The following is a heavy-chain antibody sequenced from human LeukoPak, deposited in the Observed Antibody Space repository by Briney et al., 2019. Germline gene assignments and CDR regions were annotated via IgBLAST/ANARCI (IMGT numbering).Heavy chain of an antibody. CDR2: IRGSGGST. J-gene: IGHJ5*02. CDR1: GFTFSSYV. D-gene: IGHD1-26*01. CDR3: VKFIPLYYWFDP. V-gene: IGHV3-23*01. Sequence: QPGGSLRLSCAASGFTFSSYVMRGLRPAPGGGVGWVSVIRGSGGSTYYADSVKGRFTNSRDNSKNTLYLQMNSLKAEDTAVYYCVKFIPLYYWFDPWGQGTLVTVSS.